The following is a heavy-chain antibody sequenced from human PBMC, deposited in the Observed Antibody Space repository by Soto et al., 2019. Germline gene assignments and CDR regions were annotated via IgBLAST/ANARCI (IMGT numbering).Heavy chain of an antibody. CDR2: IIPIFGTA. CDR1: GGTFSSYA. V-gene: IGHV1-69*13. Sequence: ASVKVSCKASGGTFSSYAISWVRQAPGQGLEWMGGIIPIFGTANYAQKFQGRVTITADESKSTAYMELSSLRSDDTAVYYCARGGLEDIVVIAPGRYDAFDIWGQGTMVTVSS. D-gene: IGHD2-2*01. J-gene: IGHJ3*02. CDR3: ARGGLEDIVVIAPGRYDAFDI.